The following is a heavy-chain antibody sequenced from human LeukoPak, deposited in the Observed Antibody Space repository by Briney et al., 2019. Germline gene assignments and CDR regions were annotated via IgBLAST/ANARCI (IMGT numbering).Heavy chain of an antibody. D-gene: IGHD2-15*01. CDR3: ARSTCRGGSCYDY. J-gene: IGHJ4*02. V-gene: IGHV1-2*04. CDR2: INPNSGGT. CDR1: GYTFTGCY. Sequence: ASVKVSCKASGYTFTGCYMHWVRQAPGQGLEWMGWINPNSGGTNYAQKFQGWVTMTRDTSISTAYMELSRLRSDDTAVYYCARSTCRGGSCYDYWGQGTLVTVSS.